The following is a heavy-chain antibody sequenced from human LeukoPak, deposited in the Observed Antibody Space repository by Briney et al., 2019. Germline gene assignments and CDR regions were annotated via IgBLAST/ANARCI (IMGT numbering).Heavy chain of an antibody. J-gene: IGHJ6*03. CDR1: GFTFSSYW. Sequence: SGGSLRLSCAASGFTFSSYWMHWLRHAPGRGPVWVSRINSDGSSTSYADSVKGRFTISRDNAKSTLYLQMNSLRAEDTAVYYCARCSYYYDSSGYPYYYYYMDVWGKGTTVTVSS. CDR3: ARCSYYYDSSGYPYYYYYMDV. CDR2: INSDGSST. V-gene: IGHV3-74*01. D-gene: IGHD3-22*01.